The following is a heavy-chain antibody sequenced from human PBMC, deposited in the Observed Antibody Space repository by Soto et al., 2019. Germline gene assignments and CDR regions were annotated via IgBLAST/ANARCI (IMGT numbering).Heavy chain of an antibody. Sequence: HLQESGPGLVRPSETLSLTCSVTGGSINNYYWSWVRQSAGKGLEWIGRVFTTGTTDYNPSLKGRVTISVDTSKNQFSLSLRSVTAADTAIYYCARDFNSTFDDFADMRWNFDPWGQGTLVTVSS. CDR2: VFTTGTT. CDR3: ARDFNSTFDDFADMRWNFDP. CDR1: GGSINNYY. V-gene: IGHV4-4*07. J-gene: IGHJ5*02. D-gene: IGHD3-3*01.